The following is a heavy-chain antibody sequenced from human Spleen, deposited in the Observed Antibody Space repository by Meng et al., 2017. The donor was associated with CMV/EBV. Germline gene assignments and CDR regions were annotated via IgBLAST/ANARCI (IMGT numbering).Heavy chain of an antibody. Sequence: QVQLQESGPGPVKPSETLSLTCTVSGGSISSYYWSWIRQPPGKGLEWIGYIYYSGSTYYNPSLKSRVTISVDTSKNQFSLKLSSVTAADTAVYYCARALLWFGELNDYWGQGTLVTVSS. J-gene: IGHJ4*02. V-gene: IGHV4-30-4*08. CDR1: GGSISSYY. CDR3: ARALLWFGELNDY. D-gene: IGHD3-10*01. CDR2: IYYSGST.